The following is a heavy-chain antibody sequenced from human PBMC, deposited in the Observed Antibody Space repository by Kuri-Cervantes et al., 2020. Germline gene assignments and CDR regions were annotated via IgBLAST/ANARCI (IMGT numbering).Heavy chain of an antibody. CDR2: ICYSGNT. CDR3: ARDRGIVVPDYYYYGMDV. V-gene: IGHV4-59*01. Sequence: GSLRLSCTVSGGSISTFYWSWIRQPPGKILEWIGYICYSGNTKYSPSLKSRVTVSLDTSENQFSLRLSPVTAADTAMYYCARDRGIVVPDYYYYGMDVWGQGTTVTVSS. CDR1: GGSISTFY. D-gene: IGHD2-15*01. J-gene: IGHJ6*02.